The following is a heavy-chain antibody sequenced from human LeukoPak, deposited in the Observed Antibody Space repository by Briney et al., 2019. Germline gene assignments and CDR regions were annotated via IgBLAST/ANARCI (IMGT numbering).Heavy chain of an antibody. CDR1: GFTFDDYG. CDR2: ISGSGGNT. D-gene: IGHD3-22*01. J-gene: IGHJ4*02. CDR3: AKRLPDSSGYYLDY. V-gene: IGHV3-23*01. Sequence: PGGSLRLSCAASGFTFDDYGMSWVRQAPGKGLEWVSAISGSGGNTYYADSVKGRFTISRDNSKNTLYLQMNSLRAEDTAVYYCAKRLPDSSGYYLDYWGQGTLVTVSS.